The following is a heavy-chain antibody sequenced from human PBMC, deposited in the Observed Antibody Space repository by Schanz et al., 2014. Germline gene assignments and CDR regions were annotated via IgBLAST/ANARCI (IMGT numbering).Heavy chain of an antibody. J-gene: IGHJ4*02. CDR2: ISVYTGNT. D-gene: IGHD1-1*01. CDR1: GYTFTTNV. V-gene: IGHV1-18*01. Sequence: QVQLVQSGAEVKKPGASVRVSCKASGYTFTTNVISWVRQAPGQGLEWVVWISVYTGNTKYGQKVQGRVTMTADTSTNTAYMELRSLRSDDTAVYYCARDRRCFDRDDLYYFDAWGQGTLVTVSS. CDR3: ARDRRCFDRDDLYYFDA.